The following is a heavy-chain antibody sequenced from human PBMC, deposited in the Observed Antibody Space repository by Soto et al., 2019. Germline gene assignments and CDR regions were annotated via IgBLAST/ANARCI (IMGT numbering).Heavy chain of an antibody. J-gene: IGHJ4*02. V-gene: IGHV4-59*01. CDR1: GGSISSYY. Sequence: PSETLSLTCTVSGGSISSYYWSWIRQPPGKGLEWIGYIYYSGSTNYNPSLKSRVTISVDTSKNQFSLKLSSVTAADTAVYYCASGPPTDFAYSSWEFDYWGQGTLVTVSS. CDR3: ASGPPTDFAYSSWEFDY. D-gene: IGHD6-6*01. CDR2: IYYSGST.